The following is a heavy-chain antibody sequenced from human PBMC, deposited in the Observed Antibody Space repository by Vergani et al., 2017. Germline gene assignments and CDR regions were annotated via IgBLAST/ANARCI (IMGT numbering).Heavy chain of an antibody. CDR3: AGLQRIASYCSGWGDWFDP. D-gene: IGHD6-19*01. CDR1: GYSFTSYW. Sequence: EVQLVQSGAEVKKPGASLKISCKGSGYSFTSYWIGWVRQMPGKGLEWMGFIYPGDSDTRYSPAFQGQVTISAAKSISTAYLQWSSLKASDTAMYYCAGLQRIASYCSGWGDWFDPWGQGTLVTVSS. J-gene: IGHJ5*02. V-gene: IGHV5-51*03. CDR2: IYPGDSDT.